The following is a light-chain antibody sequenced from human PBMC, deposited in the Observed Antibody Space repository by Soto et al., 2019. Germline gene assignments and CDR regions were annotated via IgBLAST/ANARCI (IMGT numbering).Light chain of an antibody. CDR1: QSVNST. V-gene: IGKV3-15*01. Sequence: EIVMTQSPATLSVSPGERATLSCRASQSVNSTLAWYQQKPGQAPRLLIYGASNRATGIPARFSGSGSGTEFTLTISRLQSEDFAVYYCQKYNNWPPWTFGQGTKVDIK. J-gene: IGKJ1*01. CDR2: GAS. CDR3: QKYNNWPPWT.